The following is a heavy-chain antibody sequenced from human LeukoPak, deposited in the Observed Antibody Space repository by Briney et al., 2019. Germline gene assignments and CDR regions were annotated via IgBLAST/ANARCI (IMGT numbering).Heavy chain of an antibody. CDR1: GGSISSYY. D-gene: IGHD1-26*01. CDR2: IYYSGST. Sequence: PSETLSLTCTVSGGSISSYYWSWIRQPPGKGLEWIGYIYYSGSTNYYPSLKSRVTISVDTSKNQFSLKLSSVTAADTAVYYCARGPVGATPGSYFDLWGRGTLVTVSS. V-gene: IGHV4-59*01. CDR3: ARGPVGATPGSYFDL. J-gene: IGHJ2*01.